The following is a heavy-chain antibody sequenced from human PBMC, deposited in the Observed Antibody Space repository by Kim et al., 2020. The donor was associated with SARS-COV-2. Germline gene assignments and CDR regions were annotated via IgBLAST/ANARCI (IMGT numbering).Heavy chain of an antibody. J-gene: IGHJ5*02. CDR2: ISSSSSYI. CDR1: GFTFSTSS. D-gene: IGHD3-3*01. Sequence: GGSLRLSCAASGFTFSTSSMNWVRQAPGKGLEWVSSISSSSSYIYYADSVKGRFTISRDNAKNSLYLQMNSLRAEDTAVYYCAPRGERYYDFWSGFQQSTGWFDPWGQGTLVTVSS. CDR3: APRGERYYDFWSGFQQSTGWFDP. V-gene: IGHV3-21*01.